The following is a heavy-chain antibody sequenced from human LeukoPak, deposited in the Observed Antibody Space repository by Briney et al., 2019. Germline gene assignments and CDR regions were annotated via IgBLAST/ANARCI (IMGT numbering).Heavy chain of an antibody. V-gene: IGHV3-30*02. CDR1: GFTFSSYE. D-gene: IGHD2-21*01. CDR2: IRYDGSNK. CDR3: AKGAPLFPFDY. Sequence: GGSLRLSCAASGFTFSSYEMNWVRQAPGKGLEWVAFIRYDGSNKYYADSVKGRFTISRDNSKNTLYLQMNSLRAEDTAVYYCAKGAPLFPFDYWGQGTLVTVSS. J-gene: IGHJ4*02.